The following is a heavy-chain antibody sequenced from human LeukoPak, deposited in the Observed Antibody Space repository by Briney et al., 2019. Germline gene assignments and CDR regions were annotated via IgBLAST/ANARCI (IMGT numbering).Heavy chain of an antibody. Sequence: SETLSLTCTVSGGSISSYYWSWIRQPPGKGLEWIGYIYYSGSTNYNPSLKSRVTISVDTSKNQFSLKLSSVTAADTAVYYCASSSGRIYYFDYWGQGTLVTVSS. CDR1: GGSISSYY. V-gene: IGHV4-59*08. CDR3: ASSSGRIYYFDY. CDR2: IYYSGST. D-gene: IGHD6-19*01. J-gene: IGHJ4*02.